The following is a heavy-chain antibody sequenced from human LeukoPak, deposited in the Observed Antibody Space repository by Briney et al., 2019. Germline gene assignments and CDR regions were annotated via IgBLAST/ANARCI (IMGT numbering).Heavy chain of an antibody. CDR2: LYYSWST. CDR3: ARDSGFGELGPHPFDY. D-gene: IGHD3-10*01. CDR1: GGSISSSSYY. Sequence: SETLSLTCTVSGGSISSSSYYWGWIRQPPGKGLEWIASLYYSWSTYYNPSLKSRVTISVDTSKNQFSLKLRSVTAADTAVYYCARDSGFGELGPHPFDYWGQGTLVTVSS. V-gene: IGHV4-39*07. J-gene: IGHJ4*02.